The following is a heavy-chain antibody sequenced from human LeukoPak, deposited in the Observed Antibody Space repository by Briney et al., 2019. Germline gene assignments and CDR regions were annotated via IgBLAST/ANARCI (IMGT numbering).Heavy chain of an antibody. V-gene: IGHV1-2*02. CDR1: GYTFTAYY. D-gene: IGHD5-18*01. CDR2: INPNSGGT. Sequence: AASVKVSCKASGYTFTAYYIHWVRQAPGQGLEWMGWINPNSGGTNYAQSFQGRDTMTRDTSISTAYMELSRLRSDDTAVYYCARSPPQPTFDSWGQGTLVTVSS. J-gene: IGHJ4*02. CDR3: ARSPPQPTFDS.